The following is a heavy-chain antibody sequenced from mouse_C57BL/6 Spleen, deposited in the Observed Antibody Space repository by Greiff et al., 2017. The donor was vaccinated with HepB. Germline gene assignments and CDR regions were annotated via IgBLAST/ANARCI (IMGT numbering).Heavy chain of an antibody. CDR2: IVLKSGGT. CDR1: GYTFTSYW. Sequence: QVQLQQPGAELVKPGASVKLSCKASGYTFTSYWMHWVQQRPGRGLEWIGRIVLKSGGTKYNEKIKRKATLTVDQHSSTDYMQLSILTSEDSAVYYCTRRGYYSNYENAMNYWGQGTSVTVSS. J-gene: IGHJ4*01. V-gene: IGHV1-72*01. D-gene: IGHD2-5*01. CDR3: TRRGYYSNYENAMNY.